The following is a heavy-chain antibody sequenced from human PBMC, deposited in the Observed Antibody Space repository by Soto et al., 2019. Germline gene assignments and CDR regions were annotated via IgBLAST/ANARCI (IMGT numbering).Heavy chain of an antibody. D-gene: IGHD6-19*01. Sequence: QVQLVQSGAEVKRPGSSVKVSCQTSGGTFRTYTINWVRQAPGQGLEWMGRIIPILDVANYAQKFQGRVTITADKSTSTAHMELRSRRSEDTAVYYCARSIQEDIVVAGPKDIWFDPWGQGTLVTVSS. CDR2: IIPILDVA. V-gene: IGHV1-69*02. CDR3: ARSIQEDIVVAGPKDIWFDP. J-gene: IGHJ5*02. CDR1: GGTFRTYT.